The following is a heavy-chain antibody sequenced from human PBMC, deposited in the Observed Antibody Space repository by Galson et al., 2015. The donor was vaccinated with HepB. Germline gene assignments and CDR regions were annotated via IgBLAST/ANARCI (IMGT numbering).Heavy chain of an antibody. CDR3: AREPIAVADWYFDL. CDR2: VRNKAYSYIA. CDR1: GFTFSDHY. D-gene: IGHD6-19*01. Sequence: SLRLSCAASGFTFSDHYMDWARQAPGKGLEWVGRVRNKAYSYIAEYAASVKGRFTISRDDSKNSLFLQMSSLNTEDTAVYYCAREPIAVADWYFDLWGRGTLVTVSS. V-gene: IGHV3-72*01. J-gene: IGHJ2*01.